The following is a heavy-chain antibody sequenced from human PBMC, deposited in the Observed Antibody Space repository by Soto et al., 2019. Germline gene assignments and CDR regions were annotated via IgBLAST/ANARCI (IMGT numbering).Heavy chain of an antibody. V-gene: IGHV4-39*01. J-gene: IGHJ4*02. CDR1: DDSINSDKYY. CDR3: ARLEGLATISYYFDF. Sequence: QLQLQESGPGLVKPSETLSLTCSVSDDSINSDKYYWGWIRQPPGKGLEWIGSIYYRGNAYYNPSHQTRVTLSLDKSRSQFSLKLNSVTAADSAVYFCARLEGLATISYYFDFWGPGALVTVSS. D-gene: IGHD3-9*01. CDR2: IYYRGNA.